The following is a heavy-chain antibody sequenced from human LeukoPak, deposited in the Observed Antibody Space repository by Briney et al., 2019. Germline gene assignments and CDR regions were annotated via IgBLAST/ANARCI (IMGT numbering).Heavy chain of an antibody. Sequence: ASVRVSCKASGYTFTSYAMNWVRQAPGQGLEWMGWINTNTGNPTYAQGFTGRFVFSLDTSVSTAYLQISSLKAEDTAVYYCARIVGVAAKHDYGDYTVFDYWGQGTLVTVSS. CDR3: ARIVGVAAKHDYGDYTVFDY. CDR1: GYTFTSYA. J-gene: IGHJ4*02. CDR2: INTNTGNP. V-gene: IGHV7-4-1*02. D-gene: IGHD4-17*01.